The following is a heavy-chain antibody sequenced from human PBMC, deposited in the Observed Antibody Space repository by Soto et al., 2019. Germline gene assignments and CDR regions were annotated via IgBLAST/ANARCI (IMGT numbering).Heavy chain of an antibody. CDR1: GGSISSYY. D-gene: IGHD3-9*01. J-gene: IGHJ4*02. V-gene: IGHV4-59*08. Sequence: SQTLSLTCTVSGGSISSYYWSWIRQPPGKGLEWIGYIYYSGSTNYNPSLKSRVTISVDTSKNQFSLKLSSVTAADTAVYYCARHRGLVTPDFDYWGQGTLVTVSS. CDR3: ARHRGLVTPDFDY. CDR2: IYYSGST.